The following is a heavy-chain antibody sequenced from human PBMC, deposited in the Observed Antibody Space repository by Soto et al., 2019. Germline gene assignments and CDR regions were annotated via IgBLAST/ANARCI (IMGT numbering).Heavy chain of an antibody. Sequence: QVQLQQWGAGLLKPSETLSLTCAVYGGSFSGYYWSWIRQPPGKGLEWIGEINDSGSSNYNPSLKSRVTLSVDTPKNQFSLKLRSVTAADTAVYYCARGLLLWFGELSRRGGYYYYMDVWGKGTMVTVSS. CDR1: GGSFSGYY. D-gene: IGHD3-10*01. CDR3: ARGLLLWFGELSRRGGYYYYMDV. J-gene: IGHJ6*03. V-gene: IGHV4-34*01. CDR2: INDSGSS.